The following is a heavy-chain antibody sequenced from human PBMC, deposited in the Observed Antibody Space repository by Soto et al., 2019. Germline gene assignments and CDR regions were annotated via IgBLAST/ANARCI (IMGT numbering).Heavy chain of an antibody. Sequence: GASVKVSCKPSGHTFSAYYIQWVRQAPGQGLEWMGWINPNSGGTNYAQKFKGRVTMTRDTSSRTVYMELSRLTSDDTAVYSCARALLRLVDWIPENYCCGMDVWDRVTTGTFAS. CDR2: INPNSGGT. V-gene: IGHV1-2*02. CDR3: ARALLRLVDWIPENYCCGMDV. D-gene: IGHD5-12*01. J-gene: IGHJ6*02. CDR1: GHTFSAYY.